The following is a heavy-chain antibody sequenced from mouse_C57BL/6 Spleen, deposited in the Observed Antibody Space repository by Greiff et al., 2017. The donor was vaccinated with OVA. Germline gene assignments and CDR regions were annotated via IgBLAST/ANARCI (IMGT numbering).Heavy chain of an antibody. V-gene: IGHV5-15*01. D-gene: IGHD2-5*01. Sequence: EVQVVESGGGLVQPGGSLKLSCAASGFTFSDYGMAWVRQAPRKGPAWVAFISNLAYSIYYADTVTGRFTISRENAKNTLYLEMSSLRSEDAAMYYCARRSNYRAMDYWGQGTSVTVSS. CDR2: ISNLAYSI. J-gene: IGHJ4*01. CDR1: GFTFSDYG. CDR3: ARRSNYRAMDY.